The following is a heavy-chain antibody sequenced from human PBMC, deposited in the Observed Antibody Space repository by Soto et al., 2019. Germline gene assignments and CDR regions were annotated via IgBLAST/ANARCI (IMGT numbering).Heavy chain of an antibody. D-gene: IGHD2-15*01. CDR2: INTDGSRT. Sequence: GGSLRLSCAASGFTFRNYWMFWVRQVPGKGLEWVAAINTDGSRTAHADSVKGRFIISRDNAKNTLYLQMSSLRADDTAVYYCARDCSGGSCYSGLVDAFDIWGQGTMVTVSS. CDR3: ARDCSGGSCYSGLVDAFDI. CDR1: GFTFRNYW. J-gene: IGHJ3*02. V-gene: IGHV3-74*01.